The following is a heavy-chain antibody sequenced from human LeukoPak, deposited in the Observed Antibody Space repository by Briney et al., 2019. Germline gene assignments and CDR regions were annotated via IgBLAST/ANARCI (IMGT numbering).Heavy chain of an antibody. Sequence: PGGSLRLSCAASGFTFSSYSMNWVRQAPGKGLEWVSSISSSSSYIYYADSVKGRFTISRDNAKNSLYLQMNSLRAEDTAVYYCARVHHNTAMVDIDYWGQGTLVTVSS. D-gene: IGHD5-18*01. CDR2: ISSSSSYI. CDR1: GFTFSSYS. CDR3: ARVHHNTAMVDIDY. J-gene: IGHJ4*02. V-gene: IGHV3-21*01.